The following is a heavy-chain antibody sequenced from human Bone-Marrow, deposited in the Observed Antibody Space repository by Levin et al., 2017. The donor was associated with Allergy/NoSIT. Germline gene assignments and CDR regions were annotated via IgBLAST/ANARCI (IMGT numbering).Heavy chain of an antibody. CDR3: ARGRGHDY. CDR2: MKQDGGEK. D-gene: IGHD3-10*01. CDR1: GFTFSTFW. V-gene: IGHV3-7*01. Sequence: GGSLRLSCVGSGFTFSTFWMSWVRQAPGKGLERVANMKQDGGEKYYVDSVKGRFTISRDNARNSLFLQMNSLRAEDTAVYYCARGRGHDYWGQGTLVTVSS. J-gene: IGHJ4*02.